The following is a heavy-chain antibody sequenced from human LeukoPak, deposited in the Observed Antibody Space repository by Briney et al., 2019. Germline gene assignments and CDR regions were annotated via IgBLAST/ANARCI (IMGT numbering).Heavy chain of an antibody. Sequence: SETLSLTCAVYGGSFSGYYWSWIRQPPGKGLEWIGEINHSGSTNYNPSLKSRVTISVDTSKNQFSLKLSSVTAADTAVYYCARAVVVVPAAIPYYYYYYMDVWGKGTTVTVSS. CDR1: GGSFSGYY. D-gene: IGHD2-2*02. J-gene: IGHJ6*03. CDR2: INHSGST. CDR3: ARAVVVVPAAIPYYYYYYMDV. V-gene: IGHV4-34*01.